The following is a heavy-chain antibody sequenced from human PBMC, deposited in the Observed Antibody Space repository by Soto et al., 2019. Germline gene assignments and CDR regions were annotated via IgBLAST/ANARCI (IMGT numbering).Heavy chain of an antibody. CDR3: PKASQCKSYFGCFTWLDY. V-gene: IGHV4-4*07. CDR2: IYSSGET. J-gene: IGHJ4*02. Sequence: SQTLSLTCTLSSASTSGLYSAWVRPPAGKGLEWIGRIYSSGETNYNPSLTGRVVMSLDTSKNQCSLQLTSVTAADTAVYYFPKASQCKSYFGCFTWLDYWGQGTLVTVSS. CDR1: SASTSGLY. D-gene: IGHD3-9*01.